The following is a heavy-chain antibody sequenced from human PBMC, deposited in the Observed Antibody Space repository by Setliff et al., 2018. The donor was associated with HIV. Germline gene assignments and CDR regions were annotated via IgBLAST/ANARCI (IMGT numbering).Heavy chain of an antibody. CDR1: GFTFSDYS. D-gene: IGHD2-21*01. CDR2: IYSGSSSA. J-gene: IGHJ4*01. CDR3: AKEPSSCSAPRPSLCGYFDS. V-gene: IGHV3-23*03. Sequence: PGGSLRLSCAASGFTFSDYSMTWVRQAPGKGPEWISFIYSGSSSAVFADSVKGRFTISRDNSRNTLFLQMNSLRAEDTAVYYCAKEPSSCSAPRPSLCGYFDSWGQGAQVTVSS.